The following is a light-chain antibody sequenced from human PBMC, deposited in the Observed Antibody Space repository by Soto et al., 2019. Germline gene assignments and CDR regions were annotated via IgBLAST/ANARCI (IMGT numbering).Light chain of an antibody. CDR2: SNN. Sequence: QSVLTQPPSASGTPGQRVTISCSGSSSNIGSNTVNWYQQLPGTAPKLLIYSNNQRPSGVPDRFSGSKSGTSASLAISGLQSEDEADYYCSSYVGSNNFAFGTGTKVTVL. CDR1: SSNIGSNT. V-gene: IGLV1-44*01. J-gene: IGLJ1*01. CDR3: SSYVGSNNFA.